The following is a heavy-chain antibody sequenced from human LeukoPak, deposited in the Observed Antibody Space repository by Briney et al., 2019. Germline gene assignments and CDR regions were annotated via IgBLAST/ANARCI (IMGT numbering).Heavy chain of an antibody. CDR2: ISAYNGNT. CDR1: GGTFSSYA. Sequence: ASVKVSCKASGGTFSSYAISWVRQAPGQGLEWMGWISAYNGNTNYAQKLQGRVTMTTDTSTSTAYMELRSLRSDDTAVYYCARDRSRGGSYYAVAFDIWGQGTMVTVSS. D-gene: IGHD1-26*01. J-gene: IGHJ3*02. CDR3: ARDRSRGGSYYAVAFDI. V-gene: IGHV1-18*01.